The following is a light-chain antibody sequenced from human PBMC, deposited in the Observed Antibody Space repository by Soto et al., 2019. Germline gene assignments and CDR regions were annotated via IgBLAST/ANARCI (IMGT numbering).Light chain of an antibody. CDR1: QDINSC. CDR3: QQAKSFPFT. J-gene: IGKJ3*01. V-gene: IGKV1D-12*01. Sequence: DIQMTQSPSSVSASVGDRVTITCRASQDINSCLAWYQQKPGQAPKLLIYVASSLQSGVPSRFSGSGSGTDFTLTISSLQPEDFATYHCQQAKSFPFTFGPGTKVDIK. CDR2: VAS.